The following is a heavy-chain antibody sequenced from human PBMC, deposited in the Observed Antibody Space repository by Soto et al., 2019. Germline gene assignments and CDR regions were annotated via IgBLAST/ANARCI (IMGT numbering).Heavy chain of an antibody. CDR1: GFTVSSNY. CDR2: IYSGGST. D-gene: IGHD3-22*01. J-gene: IGHJ4*02. Sequence: GGSLRLSCAASGFTVSSNYMSWVRQAPGKGLEWVSVIYSGGSTYYADSVKGRFTISRHNSKNTLYLQMNSLRAEDTAVYYCARVDGSGASRNAIYYWCQGNLLPIAS. CDR3: ARVDGSGASRNAIYY. V-gene: IGHV3-53*04.